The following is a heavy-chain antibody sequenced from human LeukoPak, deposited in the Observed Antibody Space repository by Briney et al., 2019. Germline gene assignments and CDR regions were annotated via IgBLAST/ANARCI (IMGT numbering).Heavy chain of an antibody. Sequence: SQTLSLTCSVSGGSISSGPYFWSWIRQPPGKGLEWIGEINHSGSTNYNPSLKSRVTISVDTSKNQFSLKLSSVTAADTAVYYCARQIGVVGIAALTRYYYYMDVWGKGTTVTVSS. V-gene: IGHV4-30-2*03. CDR1: GGSISSGPYF. J-gene: IGHJ6*03. CDR3: ARQIGVVGIAALTRYYYYMDV. D-gene: IGHD6-6*01. CDR2: INHSGST.